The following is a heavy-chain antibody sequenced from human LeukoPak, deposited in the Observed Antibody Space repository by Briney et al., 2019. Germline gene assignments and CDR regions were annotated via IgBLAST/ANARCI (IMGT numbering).Heavy chain of an antibody. D-gene: IGHD3-10*01. CDR1: GFTFSSYS. J-gene: IGHJ6*03. CDR3: ARDRITMVRGITYYYYYMDV. Sequence: GGSLRLSCAASGFTFSSYSMNWVRQAPGKGLEWVSYISSSSSTIYYADSVKGRFTISRDNAKNSLYLQMNSLRAEDTAVYYCARDRITMVRGITYYYYYMDVWGKGTTITVSS. V-gene: IGHV3-48*01. CDR2: ISSSSSTI.